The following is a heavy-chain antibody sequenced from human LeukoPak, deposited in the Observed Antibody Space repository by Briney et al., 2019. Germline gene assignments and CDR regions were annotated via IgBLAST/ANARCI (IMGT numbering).Heavy chain of an antibody. J-gene: IGHJ3*02. CDR1: GGSINNYY. CDR3: ARGRYCSADICSGGDAFDI. D-gene: IGHD2-15*01. CDR2: IYTRGST. Sequence: SETLSLTCTVSGGSINNYYWSWIRQPAGKGLEWIGRIYTRGSTNYHPSLKSRVTMSVDTSRNQFSLKLSSVTAADTAVYSCARGRYCSADICSGGDAFDIWGQGTMVSVSS. V-gene: IGHV4-4*07.